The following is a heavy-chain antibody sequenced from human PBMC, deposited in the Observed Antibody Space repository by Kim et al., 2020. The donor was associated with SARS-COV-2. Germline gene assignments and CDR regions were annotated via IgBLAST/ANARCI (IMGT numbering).Heavy chain of an antibody. J-gene: IGHJ4*02. V-gene: IGHV3-9*01. Sequence: YADSVNGRFNIARDNAKNSLYLQMNSLRAEDTALYYCAKDTGYSSGGIDYWGQGTLVTVSS. D-gene: IGHD6-19*01. CDR3: AKDTGYSSGGIDY.